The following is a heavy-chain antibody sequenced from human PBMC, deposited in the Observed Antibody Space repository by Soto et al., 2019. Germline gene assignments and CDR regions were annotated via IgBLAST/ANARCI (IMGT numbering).Heavy chain of an antibody. CDR2: ISYDGSIK. CDR1: GFTFSTYD. V-gene: IGHV3-30*18. Sequence: QVQLVESGGGVVQPGRSLRLSCAASGFTFSTYDMHWVRQAPGKGLEWVAVISYDGSIKLYADSVKGRFTISRENSKNAPDRQMNSLRAEDTAVYYCAKDRAYPAAHLDYWGQGPLVTASS. CDR3: AKDRAYPAAHLDY. D-gene: IGHD3-10*01. J-gene: IGHJ4*02.